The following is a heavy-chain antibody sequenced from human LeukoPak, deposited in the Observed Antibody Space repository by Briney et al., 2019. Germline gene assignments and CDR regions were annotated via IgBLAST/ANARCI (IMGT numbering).Heavy chain of an antibody. CDR1: GFTFSSYA. Sequence: GGSLRLSCAASGFTFSSYAMSWVRQAPGKLLEWVAVISYDGSNKYYADSVKGRFTISRDNSKNTLYLQMNSLRAEDTAVYYCAREIVVVVAATPVGSDLVDYWGQGTLVTVSS. CDR2: ISYDGSNK. V-gene: IGHV3-30-3*01. D-gene: IGHD2-15*01. J-gene: IGHJ4*02. CDR3: AREIVVVVAATPVGSDLVDY.